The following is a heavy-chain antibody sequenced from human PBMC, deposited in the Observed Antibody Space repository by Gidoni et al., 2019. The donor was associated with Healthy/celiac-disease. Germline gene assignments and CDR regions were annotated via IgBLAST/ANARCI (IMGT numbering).Heavy chain of an antibody. CDR3: ARAEIDYYGMDV. V-gene: IGHV4-39*01. Sequence: QLQLQESGPGLVKPSETLSLTCTVSGGSISSSSYYWGWIRQPPGKGLEWIGSIYYSGSTYYNPSLKSRVTISVDTSKNQFSLKLSSVTAADTAVYYCARAEIDYYGMDVWGQGTTVTVSS. CDR2: IYYSGST. CDR1: GGSISSSSYY. J-gene: IGHJ6*02.